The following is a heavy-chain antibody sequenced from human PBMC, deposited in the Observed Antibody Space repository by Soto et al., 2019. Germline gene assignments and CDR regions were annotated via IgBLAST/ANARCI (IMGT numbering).Heavy chain of an antibody. CDR3: ASQTGTTGNYYYGMDV. CDR2: IIPIFGTA. CDR1: GGTFSNDI. D-gene: IGHD1-1*01. V-gene: IGHV1-69*13. J-gene: IGHJ6*02. Sequence: SVKVSCKTSGGTFSNDIITWVRQAPGQGLEWMGGIIPIFGTANYAQKFQGRVTITADESTSTAYMELSSLRSEDTAVYYCASQTGTTGNYYYGMDVWGQGTTVTVSS.